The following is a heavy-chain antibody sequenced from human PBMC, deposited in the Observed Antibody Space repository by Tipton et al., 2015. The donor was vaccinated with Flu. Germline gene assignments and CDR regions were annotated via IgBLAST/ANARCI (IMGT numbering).Heavy chain of an antibody. D-gene: IGHD3-22*01. CDR2: ISANKRSS. CDR3: ARDISHYDASGPIPGGY. V-gene: IGHV1-18*01. Sequence: QLVQSGAEVKKPGASVKVYCKSSDSFFTIYDVTWVRQAPGQGLEWMGWISANKRSSKYAQKIQGRVTMTVDTSTSTAYMELRSLRSDDTAVYYCARDISHYDASGPIPGGYWGQGTLVTVSS. J-gene: IGHJ4*02. CDR1: DSFFTIYD.